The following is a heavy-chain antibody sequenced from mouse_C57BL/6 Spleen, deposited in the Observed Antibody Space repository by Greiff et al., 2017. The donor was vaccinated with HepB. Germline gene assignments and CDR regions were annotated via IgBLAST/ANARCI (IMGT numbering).Heavy chain of an antibody. CDR2: ISSGSSTI. J-gene: IGHJ4*01. CDR3: ARGALYGNRAMDY. D-gene: IGHD2-1*01. Sequence: EVQRVESGGGLVKPGGSLKLSCAASGFTFSDYGMHWVRQAPEKGLEWVAYISSGSSTIYYADTVKGRFTISRDNAKNTLFLQMTSLRSEDTAMYYCARGALYGNRAMDYWGQGTSVTVSS. CDR1: GFTFSDYG. V-gene: IGHV5-17*01.